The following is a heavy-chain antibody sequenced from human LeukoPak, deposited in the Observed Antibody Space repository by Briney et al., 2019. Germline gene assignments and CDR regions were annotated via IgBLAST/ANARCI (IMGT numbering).Heavy chain of an antibody. Sequence: GGSLRLSCAASGFTFDDYAMHWVRQAPGKGLEWVSGISWNSGSIGYADSVKGRFTISRDNAKNSLYLQMNSLRAEDTALYYCAKDIAPRGYDPHFDNWGQGTLVTVSS. D-gene: IGHD3-3*01. CDR3: AKDIAPRGYDPHFDN. V-gene: IGHV3-9*01. CDR1: GFTFDDYA. J-gene: IGHJ4*02. CDR2: ISWNSGSI.